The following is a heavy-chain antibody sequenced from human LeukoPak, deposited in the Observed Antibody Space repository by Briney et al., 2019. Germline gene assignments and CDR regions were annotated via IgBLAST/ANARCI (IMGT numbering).Heavy chain of an antibody. CDR2: ISGSGGST. V-gene: IGHV3-23*01. Sequence: GGSPRLSCAASGFTVSSHAMNWVRQTPGKGLEWVSAISGSGGSTYYADSVKGRFSISRDKSKNTLFLQMNSLRAEDTAVYYCAKEDMGYIDYWGQGNLVTVSS. CDR1: GFTVSSHA. D-gene: IGHD2-15*01. J-gene: IGHJ4*02. CDR3: AKEDMGYIDY.